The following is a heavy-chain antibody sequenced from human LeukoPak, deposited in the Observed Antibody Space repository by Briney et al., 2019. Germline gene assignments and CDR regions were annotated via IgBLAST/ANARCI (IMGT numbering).Heavy chain of an antibody. CDR3: ATPLDYGDFYYYYGMDV. J-gene: IGHJ6*02. Sequence: RASVKVSCKASGGTFSSYTISWVRQAPGQGLEWMGRTIPILGIANYAQKFQGRVTITADKSTSTAYMELSSLRSEDTAVYYCATPLDYGDFYYYYGMDVWGQGTTVTVSS. V-gene: IGHV1-69*02. CDR2: TIPILGIA. D-gene: IGHD4-17*01. CDR1: GGTFSSYT.